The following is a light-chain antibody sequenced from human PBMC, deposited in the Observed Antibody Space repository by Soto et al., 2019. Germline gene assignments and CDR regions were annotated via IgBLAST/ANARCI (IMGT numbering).Light chain of an antibody. CDR1: STDVGGYNY. Sequence: QSALTQPASVSGSPGQSITISRTGTSTDVGGYNYVSNYQQHPGKAPKLMIYDVSNRDSGVSNRFSGSKSGNTASLTISGLQAEDEADCYCSSYTSSSTYVFGTGTKVTVL. CDR2: DVS. V-gene: IGLV2-14*01. CDR3: SSYTSSSTYV. J-gene: IGLJ1*01.